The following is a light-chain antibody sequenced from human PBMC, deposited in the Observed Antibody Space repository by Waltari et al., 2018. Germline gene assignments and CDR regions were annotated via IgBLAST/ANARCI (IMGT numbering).Light chain of an antibody. Sequence: EIVLTQSPATLSLSPGDRATLSCRASQSVSSYLAWYQQKPGQPPRLLIYDASNRATGVPARFSGSGSGTDFTLTISSLEPEDFAVYYCQQRSNWPPWTFGQGTKVEIK. CDR3: QQRSNWPPWT. CDR2: DAS. CDR1: QSVSSY. J-gene: IGKJ1*01. V-gene: IGKV3-11*01.